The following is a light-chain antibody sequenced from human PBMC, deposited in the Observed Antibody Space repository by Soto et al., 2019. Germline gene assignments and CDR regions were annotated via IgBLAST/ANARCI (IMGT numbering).Light chain of an antibody. CDR1: SSDVGAYTF. CDR2: DVS. V-gene: IGLV2-14*03. J-gene: IGLJ1*01. Sequence: QSALTQPASVSGSPGQSISISCTGTSSDVGAYTFVSWYQQHPDKVPKLMIFDVSRRPSGVSDRFSGSKSGNTASLTISGLQPEDEADYYCSSYTSSSTHVFGSGTKLTVL. CDR3: SSYTSSSTHV.